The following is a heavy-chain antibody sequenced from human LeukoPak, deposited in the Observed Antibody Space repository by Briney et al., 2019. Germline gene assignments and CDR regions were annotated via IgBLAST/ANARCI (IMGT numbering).Heavy chain of an antibody. Sequence: SETLSLTCAVYGGSFSGYYWSWIRQPPGKGLEWIGEINHSGSTNYNPSLKSRVTISVDTSKNQFSLKLSSVTAADTAAYYCARGDFWSGYYYWGQGTLVTVSS. J-gene: IGHJ4*02. CDR1: GGSFSGYY. V-gene: IGHV4-34*01. CDR3: ARGDFWSGYYY. CDR2: INHSGST. D-gene: IGHD3-3*01.